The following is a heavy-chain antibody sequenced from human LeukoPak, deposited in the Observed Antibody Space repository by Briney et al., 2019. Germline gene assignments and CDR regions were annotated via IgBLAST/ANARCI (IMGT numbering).Heavy chain of an antibody. CDR3: AGGTGWLIDY. CDR1: GFTFRRYW. D-gene: IGHD2-8*02. CDR2: IKQDGSEK. V-gene: IGHV3-7*04. Sequence: GGSLRLSCAASGFTFRRYWMNWVRQAPGKGLEWVANIKQDGSEKNYVDSVKGRFTLSRDNAKSSLYLQMNSLRDEDTAVYYCAGGTGWLIDYWGQGSLVTVSS. J-gene: IGHJ4*02.